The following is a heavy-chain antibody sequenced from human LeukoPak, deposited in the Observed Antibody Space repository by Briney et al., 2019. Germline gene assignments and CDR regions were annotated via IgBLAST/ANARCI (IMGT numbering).Heavy chain of an antibody. CDR2: IIPIFGTA. V-gene: IGHV1-69*05. CDR1: GGTFSSYA. J-gene: IGHJ4*02. Sequence: GAAVKVSCKASGGTFSSYAISWVRQAPGQGREWMGRIIPIFGTANYAQKFQGRVTITTDESTSTAYMELSSLTSEDTAVYYCARGYCSSTSCYEGGYFDYWGQGTLVTVSS. CDR3: ARGYCSSTSCYEGGYFDY. D-gene: IGHD2-2*01.